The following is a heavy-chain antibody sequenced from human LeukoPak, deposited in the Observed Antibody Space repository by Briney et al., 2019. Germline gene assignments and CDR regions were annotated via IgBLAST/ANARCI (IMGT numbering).Heavy chain of an antibody. Sequence: PSETLSLTCSVSVDSISSYYWSWIRQPAGKGLEWIGRIYTTGSTNYNPSLKSRVTMSVDTSKNQFSLKLSSVTAADTAVYYCARGIAAAAKQGGFDFWGPGTLVTVSS. CDR3: ARGIAAAAKQGGFDF. V-gene: IGHV4-4*07. CDR1: VDSISSYY. CDR2: IYTTGST. D-gene: IGHD6-13*01. J-gene: IGHJ4*02.